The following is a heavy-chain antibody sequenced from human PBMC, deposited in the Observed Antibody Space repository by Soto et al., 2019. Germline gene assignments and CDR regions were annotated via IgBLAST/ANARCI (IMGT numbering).Heavy chain of an antibody. Sequence: SGPTLVNPTQTLTLTCTFSGFSLSTSGVGVGWIRQPPGKALEWLALIYWNDDKRYSPSLKSRLTITKDTSKNQVVLTMTNMDPVDTATYYCAHRGPYYYDSSGYYVVWGEAYFDYWGQGTLVTVSS. CDR2: IYWNDDK. D-gene: IGHD3-22*01. J-gene: IGHJ4*02. CDR3: AHRGPYYYDSSGYYVVWGEAYFDY. CDR1: GFSLSTSGVG. V-gene: IGHV2-5*01.